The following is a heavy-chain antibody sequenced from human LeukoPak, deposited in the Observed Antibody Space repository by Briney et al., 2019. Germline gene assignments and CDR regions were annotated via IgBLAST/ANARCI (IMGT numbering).Heavy chain of an antibody. J-gene: IGHJ5*02. CDR1: GFTFSSYT. D-gene: IGHD2/OR15-2a*01. Sequence: GGSLRLSCAASGFTFSSYTMNWVRQAPGKGLEWVSAINGRGDNTYYADSVKGRFTISRDNSKSTLFLQMNSLRAEDTAIYYCAKDRVSPGFNLFDPWGQGTLVTVSS. V-gene: IGHV3-23*01. CDR3: AKDRVSPGFNLFDP. CDR2: INGRGDNT.